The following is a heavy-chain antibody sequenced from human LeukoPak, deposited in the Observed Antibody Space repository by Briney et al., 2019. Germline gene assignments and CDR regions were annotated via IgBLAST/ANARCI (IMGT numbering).Heavy chain of an antibody. CDR3: ARGLMYGNFDI. J-gene: IGHJ3*02. V-gene: IGHV4-34*01. D-gene: IGHD3-10*02. CDR2: INHSGST. CDR1: GGSFSGYY. Sequence: SETLSLTCAVYGGSFSGYYWSWIRQPPGKGLEWIGEINHSGSTNYNPSLKSRVTISVDTSKNQFSLKLGSVTAADTAVYYCARGLMYGNFDIWGQGTMVTVSS.